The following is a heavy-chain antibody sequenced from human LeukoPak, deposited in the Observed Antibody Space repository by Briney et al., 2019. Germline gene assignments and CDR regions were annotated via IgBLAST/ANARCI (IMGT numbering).Heavy chain of an antibody. D-gene: IGHD5-24*01. J-gene: IGHJ4*02. CDR1: GGTFSSYA. CDR3: ASRDGYKGEYYFDY. Sequence: SVKVSCKASGGTFSSYAISWMRQAPGQGLEWMGGIIPIFGTANYAQKFQGRVTITTDESTSTAYMELSSLRSEDAAVYYCASRDGYKGEYYFDYWGQGTLVTVSS. V-gene: IGHV1-69*05. CDR2: IIPIFGTA.